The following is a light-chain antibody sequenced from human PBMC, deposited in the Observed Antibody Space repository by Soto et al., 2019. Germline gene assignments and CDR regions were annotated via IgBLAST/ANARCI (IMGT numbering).Light chain of an antibody. CDR2: WAS. CDR3: QHYYTVPVT. Sequence: DIVMTQSPDSLAVSLGERATINCKSSQTVLRSSNNKNHLAWYQQKPEQPPKMLISWASTRESGVPDRFSGSGSGTDFTLTICSLQAEDVAVYYCQHYYTVPVTFGQGTRLEIK. CDR1: QTVLRSSNNKNH. V-gene: IGKV4-1*01. J-gene: IGKJ5*01.